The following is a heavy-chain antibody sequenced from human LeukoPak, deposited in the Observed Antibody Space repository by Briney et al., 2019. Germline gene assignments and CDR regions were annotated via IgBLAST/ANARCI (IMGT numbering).Heavy chain of an antibody. J-gene: IGHJ4*02. Sequence: GGSLRLSCVASGFTFSNAWMSWVRQAPGKGLEWVGRIKSKTDGGTTDYAAPVKGRFTISRDDSKNTLYLQMNSLKTEDTAVYYCTTAPYYDILTGYYDYWAREPWSPSPQ. CDR3: TTAPYYDILTGYYDY. D-gene: IGHD3-9*01. V-gene: IGHV3-15*01. CDR1: GFTFSNAW. CDR2: IKSKTDGGTT.